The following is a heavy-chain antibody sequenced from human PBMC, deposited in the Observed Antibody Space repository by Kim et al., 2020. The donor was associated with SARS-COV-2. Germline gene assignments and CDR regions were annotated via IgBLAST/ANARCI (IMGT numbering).Heavy chain of an antibody. Sequence: GGSLRLSCAASGFSLSDQYMDWVRQAPGKGLEWVGRARNKANGYSPQYAASVNGRFTISRDDSKNSLYLQLNGLKTEDTAVYYCTGDLVGPTGMAYGGQGTLVTGSS. CDR1: GFSLSDQY. D-gene: IGHD1-26*01. V-gene: IGHV3-72*01. CDR2: ARNKANGYSP. CDR3: TGDLVGPTGMAY. J-gene: IGHJ4*02.